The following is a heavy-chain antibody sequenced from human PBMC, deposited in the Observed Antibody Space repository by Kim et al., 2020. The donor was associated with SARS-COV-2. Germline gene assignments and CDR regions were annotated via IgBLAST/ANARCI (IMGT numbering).Heavy chain of an antibody. J-gene: IGHJ1*01. CDR1: GFTFSNYA. V-gene: IGHV3-23*01. D-gene: IGHD5-18*01. Sequence: GGSLRLSCAASGFTFSNYAMSWVRQAPGKGLEWVSTISGSGGSTFYADSVKGRFTISRDSSKDMLNLQMNSLRADDTAVYYCATRDTFFQPWGQGTLVTVSS. CDR3: ATRDTFFQP. CDR2: ISGSGGST.